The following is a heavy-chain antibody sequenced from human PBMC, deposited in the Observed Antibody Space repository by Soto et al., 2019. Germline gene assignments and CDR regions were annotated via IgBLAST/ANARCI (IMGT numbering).Heavy chain of an antibody. CDR1: GYSFTSYW. D-gene: IGHD2-2*01. CDR2: IYPGYSDT. J-gene: IGHJ4*02. CDR3: ARRGPGYCSTTSCDGGADY. V-gene: IGHV5-51*01. Sequence: LKLSCRGSGYSFTSYWIGWVRQMPGKGLGWIGIIYPGYSDTRYSPSFQGKVTMSADKSITTAYLKWSSLKASDTAMYYGARRGPGYCSTTSCDGGADYWRQGTLVTVSS.